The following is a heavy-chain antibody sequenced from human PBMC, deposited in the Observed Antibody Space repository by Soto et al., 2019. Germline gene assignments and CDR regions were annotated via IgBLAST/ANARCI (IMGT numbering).Heavy chain of an antibody. Sequence: GESLKISCKASGYSFSYYWVAWVRQMPGKGLEWMGSIHPGDSNTRDSPSFQGQVTISVDKSINTAYLQWTSLKASDTAMYYCARLGSSPYSSSTYWGHGTLVTVSS. CDR2: IHPGDSNT. J-gene: IGHJ4*01. CDR3: ARLGSSPYSSSTY. D-gene: IGHD6-6*01. CDR1: GYSFSYYW. V-gene: IGHV5-51*01.